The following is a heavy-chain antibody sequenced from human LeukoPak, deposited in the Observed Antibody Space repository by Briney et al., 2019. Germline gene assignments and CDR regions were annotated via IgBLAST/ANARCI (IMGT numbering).Heavy chain of an antibody. J-gene: IGHJ4*02. D-gene: IGHD3-9*01. CDR2: ISYDGSNK. CDR1: GFTFSSYG. Sequence: GESLRLSCAASGFTFSSYGMHWVRQAPGKGLEWVVVISYDGSNKYYADSVKGRFTISRDNSKNTLYLQMNSLRAEDTAVYYCAKPKGMYDILTGYSDYWGQGTLVTVSS. CDR3: AKPKGMYDILTGYSDY. V-gene: IGHV3-30*18.